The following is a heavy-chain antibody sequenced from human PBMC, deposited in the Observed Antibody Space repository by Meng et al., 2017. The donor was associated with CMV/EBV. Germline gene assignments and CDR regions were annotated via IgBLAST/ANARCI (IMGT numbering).Heavy chain of an antibody. J-gene: IGHJ6*02. V-gene: IGHV4-34*01. Sequence: LSLKSRVTISVDTSKNQFSLKLSSVTAADTAVYYCARRGRITMVRGVRYYYGMDVWGQGTTVTVSS. D-gene: IGHD3-10*01. CDR3: ARRGRITMVRGVRYYYGMDV.